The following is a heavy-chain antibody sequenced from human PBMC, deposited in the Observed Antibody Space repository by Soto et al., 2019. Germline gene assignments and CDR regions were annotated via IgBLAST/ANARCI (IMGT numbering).Heavy chain of an antibody. CDR1: GGMFYSSA. J-gene: IGHJ4*02. CDR2: IIPIFGTA. D-gene: IGHD2-2*02. Sequence: GASVKVSCKASGGMFYSSAINWVRQAPGQGLEWMGGIIPIFGTANYAQKFQGRVTITADKSTSTAYMELSSLRSEDTAVFYCARVIVPSAIGYYFDYWGQGTLVTVSS. V-gene: IGHV1-69*06. CDR3: ARVIVPSAIGYYFDY.